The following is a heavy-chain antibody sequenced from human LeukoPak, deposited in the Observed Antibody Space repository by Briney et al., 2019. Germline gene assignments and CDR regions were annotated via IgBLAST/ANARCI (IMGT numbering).Heavy chain of an antibody. D-gene: IGHD1-26*01. CDR1: GIPFKKYG. V-gene: IGHV3-33*01. CDR3: VTHYKWDLLVHAFDF. J-gene: IGHJ3*01. Sequence: GGSLRLSCAVSGIPFKKYGMHWVRQAPGKGLEWVATIWHDGSPTMYADSTKGRFTISRDDSKNMLYLQMNSLRAEDTAEYYCVTHYKWDLLVHAFDFWGQGTRVTVSS. CDR2: IWHDGSPT.